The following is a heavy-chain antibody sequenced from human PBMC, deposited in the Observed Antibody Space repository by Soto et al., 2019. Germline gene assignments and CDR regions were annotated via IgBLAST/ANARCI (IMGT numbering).Heavy chain of an antibody. CDR3: ARTSALPLVYPHGMDV. J-gene: IGHJ6*02. CDR1: GFSLNSNGMC. CDR2: IDWDDDK. V-gene: IGHV2-70*13. Sequence: ESGPTLVNPTQTLTLTYPFSGFSLNSNGMCVNWIRQPPGKALEWLALIDWDDDKYYSTSLKTRLTISRDTSKNQVVLTMTNMDPVDTATYYCARTSALPLVYPHGMDVWGQGTTVTVSS. D-gene: IGHD2-8*01.